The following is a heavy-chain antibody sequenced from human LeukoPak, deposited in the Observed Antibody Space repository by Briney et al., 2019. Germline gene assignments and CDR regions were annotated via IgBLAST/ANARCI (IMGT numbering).Heavy chain of an antibody. CDR3: ARSGIGRGFDI. Sequence: GGSLRLSCAASGFTFSSYGMHWVRQAPGKGLEWVAVISYDGSNKYYADSVKGRFTISRDNSKNMVYLDMNGLRGDDTAVYYCARSGIGRGFDIWGRGATITVSS. V-gene: IGHV3-30*03. D-gene: IGHD2/OR15-2a*01. CDR2: ISYDGSNK. CDR1: GFTFSSYG. J-gene: IGHJ3*02.